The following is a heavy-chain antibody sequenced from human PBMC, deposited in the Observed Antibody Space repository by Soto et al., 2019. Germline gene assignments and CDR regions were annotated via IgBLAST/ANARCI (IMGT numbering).Heavy chain of an antibody. CDR1: GYSFNRYW. CDR3: AKSIAARNAGFDY. CDR2: IYPCFADT. V-gene: IGHV5-51*01. Sequence: GEYLKISSKGSGYSFNRYWIGWVRPMPGKGLQCIRIIYPCFADTIYSSSCQWQFTIAADKCISTAYQQWSSLKASDTAMYYGAKSIAARNAGFDYRGQGTRVTFSS. J-gene: IGHJ4*02. D-gene: IGHD6-6*01.